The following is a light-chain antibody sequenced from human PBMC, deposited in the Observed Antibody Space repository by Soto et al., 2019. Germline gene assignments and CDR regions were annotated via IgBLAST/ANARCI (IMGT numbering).Light chain of an antibody. CDR2: GAP. J-gene: IGKJ2*01. Sequence: EIVMPQSPVILSVSPGERATLSCRASVRVNSDLAWHQQNPGQAPRILIYGAPTRATDIPARISGSGSGTDFTLTINGLLSEELAVYYCQQYNKWPPLYTFGQGTKREIK. CDR1: VRVNSD. V-gene: IGKV3-15*01. CDR3: QQYNKWPPLYT.